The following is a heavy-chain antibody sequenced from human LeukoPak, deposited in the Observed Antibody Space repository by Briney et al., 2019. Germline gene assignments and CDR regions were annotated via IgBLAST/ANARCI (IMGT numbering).Heavy chain of an antibody. Sequence: PGGSLRLSCAASGFTFSSYSMNWVRQAPGKGLEWVSSISTSSSYIYYVDSVKGRFTISRDNAKNSLYLQMNSLRAEDTAVYYCARDPYSGLLDYWGQGTLVTVSS. CDR3: ARDPYSGLLDY. J-gene: IGHJ4*02. CDR2: ISTSSSYI. V-gene: IGHV3-21*01. D-gene: IGHD4-11*01. CDR1: GFTFSSYS.